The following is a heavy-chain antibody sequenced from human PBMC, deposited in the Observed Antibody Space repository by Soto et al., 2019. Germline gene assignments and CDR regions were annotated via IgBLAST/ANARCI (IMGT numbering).Heavy chain of an antibody. CDR1: GYTFTSYG. Sequence: QVQLVQSGAEVKKPGASVKVSCKASGYTFTSYGICWVRQAPGQGLEWMGWISGYNGNTNYAQNLQGRVTMTTDTSTSTVYLELRSLRSDYTAVYYGARRCSSTWCLDLWGRGTLVIVSS. CDR3: ARRCSSTWCLDL. J-gene: IGHJ2*01. CDR2: ISGYNGNT. V-gene: IGHV1-18*01. D-gene: IGHD2-2*01.